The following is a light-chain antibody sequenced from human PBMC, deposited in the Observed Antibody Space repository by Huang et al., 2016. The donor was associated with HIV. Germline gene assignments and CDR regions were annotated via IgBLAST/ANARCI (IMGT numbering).Light chain of an antibody. CDR2: GAS. CDR3: QQYNNRPPYT. J-gene: IGKJ2*01. Sequence: ETIMTQSPGTLSVSPGDRATFSCRASQTVGSNLAWYQQKPGQVPTLLIYGASTRATGGPARFTGSGSGTEFTLTISTLQAEDFGVYYCQQYNNRPPYTFGQGTNLEIK. CDR1: QTVGSN. V-gene: IGKV3-15*01.